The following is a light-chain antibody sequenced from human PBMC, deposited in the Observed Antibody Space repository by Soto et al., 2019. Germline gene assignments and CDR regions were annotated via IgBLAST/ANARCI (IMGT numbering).Light chain of an antibody. CDR3: QQYNGWPRT. CDR1: QSVTTN. V-gene: IGKV3-15*01. CDR2: GAS. J-gene: IGKJ1*01. Sequence: EIVMTQSPATLSVSPGERATLSCRASQSVTTNLAWYQQKPGQAPRLLIYGASTRATGIPARFSGSGSGTEFSLIISGLQAEDFAVYYCQQYNGWPRTFGQGTKVDI.